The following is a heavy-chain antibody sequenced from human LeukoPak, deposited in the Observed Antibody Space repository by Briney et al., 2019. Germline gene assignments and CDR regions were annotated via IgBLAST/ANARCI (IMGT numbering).Heavy chain of an antibody. CDR1: GYTFTSYG. Sequence: GASVKVSCKASGYTFTSYGISWVRQAPGQGLEWMGWISAYNGNTNYAQKLQGRVTMTTDTSTSTDYMELRSLRSDDTAVYYCATMGYGSGSYYNVGSYWGQGTLVTVSS. CDR3: ATMGYGSGSYYNVGSY. CDR2: ISAYNGNT. V-gene: IGHV1-18*01. D-gene: IGHD3-10*01. J-gene: IGHJ4*02.